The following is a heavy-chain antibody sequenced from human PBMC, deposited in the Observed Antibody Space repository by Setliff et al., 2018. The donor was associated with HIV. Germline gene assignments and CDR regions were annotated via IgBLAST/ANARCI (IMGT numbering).Heavy chain of an antibody. D-gene: IGHD1-26*01. CDR2: ISSSSSYT. J-gene: IGHJ4*02. CDR1: GFTFSSYS. V-gene: IGHV3-21*01. CDR3: ARDRYSGSSTDY. Sequence: GESLKISCAASGFTFSSYSMNWVRQAPGKGLEWVSYISSSSSYTHYADSVKGRLTISRDNVKNSLYLQMNSLRAEDTAVYYCARDRYSGSSTDYWGQGTLITVSS.